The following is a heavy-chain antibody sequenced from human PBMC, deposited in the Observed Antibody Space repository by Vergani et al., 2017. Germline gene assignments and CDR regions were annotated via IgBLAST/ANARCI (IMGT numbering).Heavy chain of an antibody. CDR2: IKQDGSEK. CDR3: ARVPTIDFWTYYYYYYMDV. J-gene: IGHJ6*03. D-gene: IGHD3-3*01. V-gene: IGHV3-7*01. Sequence: EVQLVESGGGLVKPGGSLRLSCAASGFTFSSYWMSWVRQAPGKGLEWVANIKQDGSEKYYVDSVKGRFTISRDNAKNSLYLQMNSLRAEDTAVYYCARVPTIDFWTYYYYYYMDVWGKGTTVTGSS. CDR1: GFTFSSYW.